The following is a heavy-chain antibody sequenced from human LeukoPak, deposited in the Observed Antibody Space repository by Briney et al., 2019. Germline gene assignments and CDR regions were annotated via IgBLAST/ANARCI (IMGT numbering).Heavy chain of an antibody. J-gene: IGHJ5*02. Sequence: ASVKVSCKASGYTFTSYGISWVRQAPGQGLEWMGWISAYNGNTNYAQKLQGRVTMTTDTSTSTAYMELRSLRSDDTAVCYCARDLRYSGSYPNWFDPWGQGTLVTVSS. CDR2: ISAYNGNT. D-gene: IGHD1-26*01. CDR1: GYTFTSYG. CDR3: ARDLRYSGSYPNWFDP. V-gene: IGHV1-18*01.